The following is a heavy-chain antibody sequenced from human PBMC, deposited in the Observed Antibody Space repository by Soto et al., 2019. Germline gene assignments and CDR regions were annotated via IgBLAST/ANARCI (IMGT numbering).Heavy chain of an antibody. CDR1: GGSISSYY. CDR2: IYYSGST. V-gene: IGHV4-59*01. CDR3: ARLIERYDYVWGSYRYYGMDV. D-gene: IGHD3-16*02. J-gene: IGHJ6*02. Sequence: PSETLSLTCTVSGGSISSYYWSWIRQPPGKGLEWIGYIYYSGSTNYNPSLKSRVTISVDTSKNQFSLKLSSVTAADTAVYYCARLIERYDYVWGSYRYYGMDVWGQGTTVTVSS.